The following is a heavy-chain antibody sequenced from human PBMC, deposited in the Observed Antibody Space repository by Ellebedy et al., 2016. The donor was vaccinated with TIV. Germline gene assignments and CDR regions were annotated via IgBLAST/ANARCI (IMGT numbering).Heavy chain of an antibody. CDR1: GGSFSGYY. CDR2: INHSGST. V-gene: IGHV4-34*01. J-gene: IGHJ6*02. CDR3: ARGGRLRITMVRGVPTRYYYGMDV. Sequence: SETLSLXCAVYGGSFSGYYWSWIRQPPGKGLEWIGEINHSGSTNYNPSLKSRVTISVDTSKNQFSLKLSSVTAADTAVYYCARGGRLRITMVRGVPTRYYYGMDVWGQGTTVTVSS. D-gene: IGHD3-10*01.